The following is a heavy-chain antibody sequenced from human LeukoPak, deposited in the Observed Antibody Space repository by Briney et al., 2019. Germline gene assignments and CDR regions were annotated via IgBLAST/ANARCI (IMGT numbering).Heavy chain of an antibody. J-gene: IGHJ6*02. V-gene: IGHV1-2*02. Sequence: ASVKVSCKASGYTFTGYYMHWVRQAPGQGLEWMGWINPNSGGTNYAQKFQGRVTMTRDTSISTAYMELSRLRSDDTAVYYCARAAGRSWHYGMDVWGQGTTVTVSS. CDR2: INPNSGGT. D-gene: IGHD6-13*01. CDR3: ARAAGRSWHYGMDV. CDR1: GYTFTGYY.